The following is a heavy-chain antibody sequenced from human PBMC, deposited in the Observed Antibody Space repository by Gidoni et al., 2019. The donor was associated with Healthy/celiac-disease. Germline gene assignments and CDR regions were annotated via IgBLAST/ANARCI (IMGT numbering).Heavy chain of an antibody. CDR3: ARGEDFGVPMPGY. CDR2: INHSGST. Sequence: QVQLQQWGAGLLKPSETLSLTCAVYGGSFSGYYWSWIRQPPGKGLEWIGEINHSGSTNYNPSLKSRVTISVDTSKNQFSLKLSSVTAADTAVYYCARGEDFGVPMPGYWGQGTLVTVSS. D-gene: IGHD3-3*01. J-gene: IGHJ4*02. V-gene: IGHV4-34*01. CDR1: GGSFSGYY.